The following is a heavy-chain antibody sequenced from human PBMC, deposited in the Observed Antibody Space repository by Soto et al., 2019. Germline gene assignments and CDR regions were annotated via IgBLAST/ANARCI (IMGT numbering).Heavy chain of an antibody. CDR2: INHSGST. CDR1: GGSFSGYY. V-gene: IGHV4-34*01. Sequence: ASETLSLTCAVYGGSFSGYYWSWIRQPPGKGLEWIGEINHSGSTNYNPSLKSRVTISVDTSKNQFSLKLSSVTAADTAVYYCARDRLRFGELLRYYYYYGMDVWGQGTTVTVSS. D-gene: IGHD3-10*01. J-gene: IGHJ6*02. CDR3: ARDRLRFGELLRYYYYYGMDV.